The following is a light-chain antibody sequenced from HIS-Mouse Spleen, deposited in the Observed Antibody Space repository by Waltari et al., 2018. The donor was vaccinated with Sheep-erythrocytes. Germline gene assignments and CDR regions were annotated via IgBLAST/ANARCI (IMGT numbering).Light chain of an antibody. CDR1: SSDVGCYNL. CDR3: CSYAGSSTWV. CDR2: EGS. J-gene: IGLJ3*02. V-gene: IGLV2-23*01. Sequence: QSALTQPASVSGSPAQSITISCTGTSSDVGCYNLVSWYQQPPGKPPKLMIYEGSKRPSGVSNRFSGSKSGNTASLTISGLQAKDEADYYCCSYAGSSTWVFGGGTKLTVL.